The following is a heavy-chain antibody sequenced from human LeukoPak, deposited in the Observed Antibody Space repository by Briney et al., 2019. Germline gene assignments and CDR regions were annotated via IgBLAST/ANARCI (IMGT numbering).Heavy chain of an antibody. J-gene: IGHJ4*02. CDR2: IKQDGREI. Sequence: PGGSLRLSCATSDFTFKNSWMTWVRQAPGKGLEWVANIKQDGREINYLGSVKGRFTISRDNAKNSLYLEMNSLRAEDTAVYYCARGGLGDYFDNWGQGTLVTVSS. CDR3: ARGGLGDYFDN. V-gene: IGHV3-7*01. CDR1: DFTFKNSW. D-gene: IGHD4-17*01.